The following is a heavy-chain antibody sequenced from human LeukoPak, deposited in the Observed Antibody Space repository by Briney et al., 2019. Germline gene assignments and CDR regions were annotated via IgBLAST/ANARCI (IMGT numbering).Heavy chain of an antibody. CDR2: ISYDGSNK. CDR1: GFTFSNAW. V-gene: IGHV3-30-3*01. D-gene: IGHD5-18*01. J-gene: IGHJ4*02. Sequence: GGSLRLSCAASGFTFSNAWMSWVRQAPGKGLEWVAVISYDGSNKYYADSVKGRFTISRDNSKNTLYLQMNSLRAEDTAVYYCARESGYSYGPGNSEGFDYWGQGTLVTVSS. CDR3: ARESGYSYGPGNSEGFDY.